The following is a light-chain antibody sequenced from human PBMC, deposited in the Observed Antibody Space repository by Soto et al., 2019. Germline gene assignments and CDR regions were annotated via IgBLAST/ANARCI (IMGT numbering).Light chain of an antibody. CDR3: QQYGSSPRT. CDR1: QSVSSSD. CDR2: GAS. V-gene: IGKV3-20*01. Sequence: EIVLTQSPGTLSLSPGERATLSCRASQSVSSSDLAWYQQKPGQAPRLLIYGASSRATGIPDRFSGSGSGKDFTLTISILEHEDVVLYCCQQYGSSPRTFGQGTKLEIK. J-gene: IGKJ2*02.